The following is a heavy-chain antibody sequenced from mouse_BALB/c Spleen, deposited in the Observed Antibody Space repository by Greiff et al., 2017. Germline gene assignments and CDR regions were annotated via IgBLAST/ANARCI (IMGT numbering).Heavy chain of an antibody. CDR1: GFNIKDTY. J-gene: IGHJ2*01. Sequence: EVQLQQSGAELVKPGASVKLSCTASGFNIKDTYMHWVKQRPEQGLEWIGRIDPANGNTKYDPKFQGKATITADTSSNTAYLQLSSLTSEDTAVYYCARSGYDGYYFDYWGQGTTLTVSS. V-gene: IGHV14-3*02. CDR2: IDPANGNT. D-gene: IGHD2-3*01. CDR3: ARSGYDGYYFDY.